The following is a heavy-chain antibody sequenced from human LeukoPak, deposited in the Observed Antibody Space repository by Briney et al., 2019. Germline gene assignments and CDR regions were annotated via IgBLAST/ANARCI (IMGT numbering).Heavy chain of an antibody. CDR2: INPSGGST. CDR3: ATPKYISSSVYAN. V-gene: IGHV1-46*01. CDR1: GYTFTSYY. D-gene: IGHD6-6*01. Sequence: ASVKVSCKASGYTFTSYYMHWERQAPGQGLEWMGIINPSGGSTSYAQKFQGRVTMTRDMSTSTVYMELNTLRAEDTAVYYCATPKYISSSVYANWGQGTLVTVSS. J-gene: IGHJ4*02.